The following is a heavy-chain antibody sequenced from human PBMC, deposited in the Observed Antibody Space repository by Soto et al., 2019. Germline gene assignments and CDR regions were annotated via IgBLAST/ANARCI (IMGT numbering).Heavy chain of an antibody. CDR1: GYTFTSYG. Sequence: ASVKGSCKASGYTFTSYGIHWVRQAPGQRLEWTGWINAGNGNTKYSEKFQGRFTITRDTSASTAYLELSSLRSEDTAVYYCARDPNDSSAYYHHYYYGMDVWGQGTTVTVSS. CDR2: INAGNGNT. J-gene: IGHJ6*02. D-gene: IGHD3-22*01. V-gene: IGHV1-3*01. CDR3: ARDPNDSSAYYHHYYYGMDV.